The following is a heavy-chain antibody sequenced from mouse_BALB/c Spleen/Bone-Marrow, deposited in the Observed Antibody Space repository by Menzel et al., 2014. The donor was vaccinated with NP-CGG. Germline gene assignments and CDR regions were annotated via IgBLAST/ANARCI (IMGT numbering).Heavy chain of an antibody. Sequence: EVQLQQSGAELVKPGASVKLSCTASGFNIKDTYMYWVKQRPEQGLEWIGRIDPANGNTKYDPKFQGKATITADTSSNTAYLQLSSLTSEDTAVYYCARYRYHGSSYAMDYWGQGTSVTVSS. CDR3: ARYRYHGSSYAMDY. CDR2: IDPANGNT. V-gene: IGHV14-3*02. CDR1: GFNIKDTY. D-gene: IGHD1-1*01. J-gene: IGHJ4*01.